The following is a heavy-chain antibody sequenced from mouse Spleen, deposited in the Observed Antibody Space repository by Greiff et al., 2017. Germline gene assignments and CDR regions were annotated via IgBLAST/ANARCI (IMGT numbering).Heavy chain of an antibody. CDR2: ISNGGGST. Sequence: EVMLVESGGGLVQPGGSLKLSCATSGFTFSDYYMYWVRQTPEKRLEWVAYISNGGGSTYYPDTVKGRFTISRDNAKNTLYLQMSRLKSEDTAMYYCARRAGNYVWYFDVWGAGTTVTVSS. V-gene: IGHV5-12*02. D-gene: IGHD2-1*01. J-gene: IGHJ1*01. CDR3: ARRAGNYVWYFDV. CDR1: GFTFSDYY.